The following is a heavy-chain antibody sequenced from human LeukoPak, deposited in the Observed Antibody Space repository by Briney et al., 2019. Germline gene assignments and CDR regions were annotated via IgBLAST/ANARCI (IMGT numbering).Heavy chain of an antibody. CDR1: GGSISSGGYS. J-gene: IGHJ4*02. V-gene: IGHV4-30-2*01. D-gene: IGHD5-12*01. Sequence: SQTLSLTCAVSGGSISSGGYSWSWIRQPPGKGLEWIGYIYHSGSTYYNPSLKSRVTISVDRSKNQFSLELSSVTAADTAVYYCARVSLVAAAFDYWGQGTLVTVSS. CDR2: IYHSGST. CDR3: ARVSLVAAAFDY.